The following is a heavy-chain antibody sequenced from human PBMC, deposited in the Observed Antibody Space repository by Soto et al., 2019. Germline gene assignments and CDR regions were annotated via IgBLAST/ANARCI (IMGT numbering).Heavy chain of an antibody. CDR2: ISYDGSNK. J-gene: IGHJ5*02. D-gene: IGHD3-22*01. CDR3: ARGPMIVVVIPGGWFDP. V-gene: IGHV3-30-3*01. CDR1: GFTFSSYA. Sequence: VQLVESGGGVVQPGRSLRLSCAASGFTFSSYAMHWVRQAPGKGLEWVAVISYDGSNKYYADSVKGRFTISRDNSKNTLYLQMNSLRAEDTAVYYCARGPMIVVVIPGGWFDPWGQGTLVTVSS.